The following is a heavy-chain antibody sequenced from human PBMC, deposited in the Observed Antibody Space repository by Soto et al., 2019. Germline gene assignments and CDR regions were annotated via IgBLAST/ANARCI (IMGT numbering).Heavy chain of an antibody. J-gene: IGHJ6*02. V-gene: IGHV3-7*01. D-gene: IGHD6-13*01. CDR3: ARIAASGRGWDV. CDR1: GFTFSSYW. Sequence: EVQLVESGGGLVQPGGSLRLSCVDSGFTFSSYWMSWVRQAPVKGLEWVGNIKQDGSEENYADSVKGRFTISRDNAKNSMYLPMNSLRVEDTAVYYCARIAASGRGWDVWGQGTTVVVSS. CDR2: IKQDGSEE.